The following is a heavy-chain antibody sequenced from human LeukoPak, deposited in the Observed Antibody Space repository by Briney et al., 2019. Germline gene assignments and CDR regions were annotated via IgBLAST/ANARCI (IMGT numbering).Heavy chain of an antibody. CDR1: GYTFTGYY. V-gene: IGHV1-2*02. D-gene: IGHD2-2*01. CDR2: INPNSGGT. CDR3: ARDLVVVPAAINWFDP. J-gene: IGHJ5*02. Sequence: ASVKVSCKASGYTFTGYYMHWVRQAPGQGLEWMGWINPNSGGTNYAQKFQGRVTMTRDTSISTAYMELSRLRPDDTAVYYCARDLVVVPAAINWFDPWGQGTLVTVSS.